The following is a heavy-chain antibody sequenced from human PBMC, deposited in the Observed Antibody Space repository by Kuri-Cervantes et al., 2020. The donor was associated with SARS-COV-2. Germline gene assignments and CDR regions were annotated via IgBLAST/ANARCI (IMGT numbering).Heavy chain of an antibody. CDR3: AREAPYSSSWSSAFDI. J-gene: IGHJ3*02. V-gene: IGHV1-18*01. CDR2: ISAYNGNT. Sequence: ASVKVSCKASGYTFTSYGISWVRQAPGQGLEWMGWISAYNGNTNYAQKLRGRVTMTTDTSTSTAYMELRSLRSDDTAVYYCAREAPYSSSWSSAFDIWGQGTMVTVSS. D-gene: IGHD6-13*01. CDR1: GYTFTSYG.